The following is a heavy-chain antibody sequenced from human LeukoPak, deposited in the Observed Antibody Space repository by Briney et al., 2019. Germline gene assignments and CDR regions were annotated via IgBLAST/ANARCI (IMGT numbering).Heavy chain of an antibody. D-gene: IGHD3-16*01. CDR2: INSNSDDT. CDR3: ASGRRGGYGLDV. V-gene: IGHV1-2*02. CDR1: VYTFTDYY. Sequence: ASVKVSCKDSVYTFTDYYIHWVRPAPEQRLEWMGWINSNSDDTTYAQTFRGRVTMTRDTSISTFYMDLIGLRSDDTAFYYCASGRRGGYGLDVWDQGTTVSVS. J-gene: IGHJ6*02.